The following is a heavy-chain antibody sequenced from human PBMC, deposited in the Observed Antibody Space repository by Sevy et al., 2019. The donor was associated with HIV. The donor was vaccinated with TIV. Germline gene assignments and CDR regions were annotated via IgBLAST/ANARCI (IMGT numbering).Heavy chain of an antibody. CDR1: GYSINTDYY. CDR3: AGAMGITIFRVLINY. Sequence: ETLSLTCSVSGYSINTDYYWGWIRQPPGKGLEWIGSLYHSGSIYYNPSLKSRVTISVDSSKSRFSMKLSSVTAADTAVYYCAGAMGITIFRVLINYWGQGTLVTVSS. J-gene: IGHJ4*02. CDR2: LYHSGSI. V-gene: IGHV4-38-2*02. D-gene: IGHD3-3*01.